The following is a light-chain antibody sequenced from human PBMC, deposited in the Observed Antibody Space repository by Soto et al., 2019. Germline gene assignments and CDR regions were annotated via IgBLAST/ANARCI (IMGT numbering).Light chain of an antibody. J-gene: IGLJ1*01. CDR2: DVS. V-gene: IGLV2-14*03. Sequence: QSALTQPASVSGSPGQSIAISCTGTSSDVGGYNYVSWYQQHPGKAPKLMIYDVSNRPSGVSNRFSGSKSGNTASLTISGLQAEDEAEYYCSSYTRSGNYVFGTGTKLTVL. CDR3: SSYTRSGNYV. CDR1: SSDVGGYNY.